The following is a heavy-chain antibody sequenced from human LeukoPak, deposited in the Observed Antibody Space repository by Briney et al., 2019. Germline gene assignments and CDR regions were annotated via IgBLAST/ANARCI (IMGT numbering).Heavy chain of an antibody. J-gene: IGHJ4*02. CDR3: TTILFDYGDYFAY. D-gene: IGHD4-17*01. CDR2: SKSKAHGGTT. Sequence: GGSLRLSCAASGFTFKNAWMSWVRQAPGKGLEWVGRSKSKAHGGTTDYAAPVKDRFTISRDDSKNTLYLQMNSLKTEDTAVYYCTTILFDYGDYFAYGGQGTLVTVSS. CDR1: GFTFKNAW. V-gene: IGHV3-15*01.